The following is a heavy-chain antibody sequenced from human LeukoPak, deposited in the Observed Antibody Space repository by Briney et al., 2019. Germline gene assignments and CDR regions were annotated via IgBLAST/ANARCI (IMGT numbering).Heavy chain of an antibody. CDR2: IKQDGSEK. Sequence: GGSLRLSCAASGFTFSSYWMSWVRQAPGKGLEWVANIKQDGSEKYYVDSVKGRFTISRDNAKNSLYLQMNSLRAEDTAVYYCAREGVGPTTLEDYWGQGTLVTVSS. CDR1: GFTFSSYW. J-gene: IGHJ4*02. V-gene: IGHV3-7*01. D-gene: IGHD4-17*01. CDR3: AREGVGPTTLEDY.